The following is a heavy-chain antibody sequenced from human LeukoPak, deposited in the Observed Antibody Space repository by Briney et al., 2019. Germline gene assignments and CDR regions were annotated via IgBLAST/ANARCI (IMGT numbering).Heavy chain of an antibody. D-gene: IGHD5-12*01. CDR2: TSYDASNK. CDR1: GFTFSAFA. J-gene: IGHJ3*02. V-gene: IGHV3-30-3*01. Sequence: PGRSLRLSCAASGFTFSAFAMHWARQAPGKGLEWVAATSYDASNKYYAVSVRGRFTISRDNSRNTLFLQMNSLRADDTAVYYCARGTTDIVAEISDAFDIWGQGTVVTVSS. CDR3: ARGTTDIVAEISDAFDI.